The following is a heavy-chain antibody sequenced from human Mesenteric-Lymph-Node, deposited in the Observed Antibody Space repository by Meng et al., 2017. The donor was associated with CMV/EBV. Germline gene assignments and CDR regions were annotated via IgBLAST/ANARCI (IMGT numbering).Heavy chain of an antibody. J-gene: IGHJ4*02. Sequence: GGSLRLSCAASGFTFSSYEMNWVRQAPGKGLEWVSYISSSSSTIYYADSVKGRFTISRDNAKNSLYLQMNSLRAEDTAVYYCRYYDFWSGYVRNDYWGQGTLVTVSS. CDR3: RYYDFWSGYVRNDY. V-gene: IGHV3-48*03. CDR2: ISSSSSTI. D-gene: IGHD3-3*01. CDR1: GFTFSSYE.